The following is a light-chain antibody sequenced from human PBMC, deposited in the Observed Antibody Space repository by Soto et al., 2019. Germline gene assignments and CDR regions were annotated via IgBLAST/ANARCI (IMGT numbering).Light chain of an antibody. Sequence: EIVLTQSPATLSVSPGERATLSCRASESVSGNLAWYQQTPGQAPRLLIFGASTRAIGSPARFRGSGSGTQFTLTISRLEPEDSAMYYCQQYGGAPRTFGQGTKVDIK. J-gene: IGKJ1*01. CDR3: QQYGGAPRT. CDR1: ESVSGN. CDR2: GAS. V-gene: IGKV3-20*01.